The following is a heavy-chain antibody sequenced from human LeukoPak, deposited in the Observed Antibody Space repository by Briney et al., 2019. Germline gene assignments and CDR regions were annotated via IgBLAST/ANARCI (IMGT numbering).Heavy chain of an antibody. CDR1: GFTFSDSY. CDR2: ISSSGSTI. Sequence: GGSLRSSFAAPGFTFSDSYMSGFRQAPGKGLEGVSYISSSGSTIYYADSVKGRFTISRDNAKNSLCLQMNSLRAEDTAVYYCARVGYDILKIDYWGQGTLVTVSS. V-gene: IGHV3-11*01. CDR3: ARVGYDILKIDY. D-gene: IGHD3-9*01. J-gene: IGHJ4*02.